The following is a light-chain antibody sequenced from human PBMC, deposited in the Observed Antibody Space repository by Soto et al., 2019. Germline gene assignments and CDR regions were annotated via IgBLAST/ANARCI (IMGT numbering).Light chain of an antibody. CDR2: DSS. CDR3: QQSHNLPLS. CDR1: QDIDNY. J-gene: IGKJ4*01. V-gene: IGKV1-33*01. Sequence: DIQMTQSPSSLSASVGDRVTITCQASQDIDNYLNWYQQKPGKAPRLLIYDSSTLQTGVPSRFSGSGSGTDFTFAISSLQPEDIATYYCQQSHNLPLSFGGGTKVDIK.